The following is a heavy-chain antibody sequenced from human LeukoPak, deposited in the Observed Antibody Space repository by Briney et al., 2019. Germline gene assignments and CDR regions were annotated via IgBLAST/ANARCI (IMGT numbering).Heavy chain of an antibody. D-gene: IGHD3-22*01. CDR2: IYYSGST. V-gene: IGHV4-59*08. CDR3: ARYGGYGYDSSGYYSAGLIDP. CDR1: GGSISSYY. J-gene: IGHJ5*02. Sequence: TSDTLSLTCTVSGGSISSYYGSWIRQPPGKGLEWIGYIYYSGSTNYDTSLKRRVTISVDPSKNQFSLKLSSVTAADTAVYYCARYGGYGYDSSGYYSAGLIDPWGQGTLVTVSS.